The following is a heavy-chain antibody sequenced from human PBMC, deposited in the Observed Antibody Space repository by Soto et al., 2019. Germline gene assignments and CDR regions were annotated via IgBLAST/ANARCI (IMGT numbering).Heavy chain of an antibody. CDR1: GFTFSSYA. D-gene: IGHD3-9*01. V-gene: IGHV3-23*01. J-gene: IGHJ3*02. Sequence: GGSLRLSCAASGFTFSSYAMSWVRQAPGKGLEWVSAISGSGGSTYYADSVKGRFTISRDNAKNSLYLQMNSLRAEDTAVYYCARGLRYFDWLLSDAFDIWGQGTMVTVSS. CDR3: ARGLRYFDWLLSDAFDI. CDR2: ISGSGGST.